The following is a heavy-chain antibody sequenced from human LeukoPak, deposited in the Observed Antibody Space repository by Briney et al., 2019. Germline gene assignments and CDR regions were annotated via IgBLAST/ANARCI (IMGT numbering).Heavy chain of an antibody. CDR3: AKGAYDYIEMGYIDY. J-gene: IGHJ4*02. CDR2: IIGSSGAT. CDR1: GFMFSNYA. D-gene: IGHD5-12*01. Sequence: GGSLRLSCAASGFMFSNYAMNWVRQAPGKGLEWVSLIIGSSGATFYADSVKGRFTISRDNSKNTLFLQMNSLRAEDTALYYCAKGAYDYIEMGYIDYWGQGTLVTVSS. V-gene: IGHV3-23*01.